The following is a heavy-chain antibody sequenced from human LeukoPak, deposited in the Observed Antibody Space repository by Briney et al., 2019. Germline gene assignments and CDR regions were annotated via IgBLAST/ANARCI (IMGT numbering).Heavy chain of an antibody. J-gene: IGHJ4*02. CDR3: ARGLGYCSGGSCYFGDY. V-gene: IGHV3-21*01. CDR2: ISIGSTYT. Sequence: GGSLRLSCAASGFTFSRYSMNWVRQAPGKGLEWVSSISIGSTYTYYADSVKGRFTISRDNAKNSLYLQMNSLRAEDTAVYYCARGLGYCSGGSCYFGDYWGQGTLVTVSS. D-gene: IGHD2-15*01. CDR1: GFTFSRYS.